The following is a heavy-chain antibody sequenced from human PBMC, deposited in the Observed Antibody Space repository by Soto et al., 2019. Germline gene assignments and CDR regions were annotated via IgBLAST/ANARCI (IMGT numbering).Heavy chain of an antibody. J-gene: IGHJ4*02. CDR1: GYTFTSYG. Sequence: QVQLVQSGAEVKKPGASVKVSCKASGYTFTSYGISWVRQAPGQGLEWMGWISGYNGDTNHAQKLQGRVTMTTDTSTSTAYMELRSLRSDDTALYYCARAPQTVAGAGIWYWGQGTLVTVSS. V-gene: IGHV1-18*04. CDR3: ARAPQTVAGAGIWY. CDR2: ISGYNGDT. D-gene: IGHD6-13*01.